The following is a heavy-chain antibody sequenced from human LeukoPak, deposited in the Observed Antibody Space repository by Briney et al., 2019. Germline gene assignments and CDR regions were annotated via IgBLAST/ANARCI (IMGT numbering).Heavy chain of an antibody. CDR3: SREDEGSVAGGFDY. V-gene: IGHV3-21*01. Sequence: GGSLRLSCAASGFTFSSYSMNWVRQAPGKGLEWVSSISSSSSYIYYADSVKGRFTISRDNAKNSLYLQMNRLRAEDTAVYYCSREDEGSVAGGFDYWGQGTLVTVSS. J-gene: IGHJ4*02. D-gene: IGHD6-19*01. CDR2: ISSSSSYI. CDR1: GFTFSSYS.